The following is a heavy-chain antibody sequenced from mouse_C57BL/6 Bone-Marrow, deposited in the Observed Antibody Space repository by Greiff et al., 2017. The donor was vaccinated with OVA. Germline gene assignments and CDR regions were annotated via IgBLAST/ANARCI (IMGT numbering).Heavy chain of an antibody. Sequence: VQLVESGAELVRPGTSVKMSCKASGYTFTNYWIGWAKQRPGHGLEWIGDIYPGGGYTNYNEKFKGKATLTADKSSSTAYMQFSSLTSEDSAIYYCARYDYDVAYYFDYWGQGTTLTVSS. D-gene: IGHD2-4*01. J-gene: IGHJ2*01. V-gene: IGHV1-63*01. CDR3: ARYDYDVAYYFDY. CDR2: IYPGGGYT. CDR1: GYTFTNYW.